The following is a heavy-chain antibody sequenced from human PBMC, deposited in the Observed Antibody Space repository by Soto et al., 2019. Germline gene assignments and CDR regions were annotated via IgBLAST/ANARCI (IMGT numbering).Heavy chain of an antibody. CDR1: GGTIRSPDW. CDR3: ARGRGRYSSGWSWFDP. CDR2: IFQSGST. V-gene: IGHV4-4*02. J-gene: IGHJ5*02. Sequence: SETLSLTCGVSGGTIRSPDWWTWVRQPPGKGLEWIGEIFQSGSTNYTPSIESRVTISVDKSKNQFSLTLTSVTAADTAVYFYARGRGRYSSGWSWFDPWGQGILVTVSS. D-gene: IGHD6-19*01.